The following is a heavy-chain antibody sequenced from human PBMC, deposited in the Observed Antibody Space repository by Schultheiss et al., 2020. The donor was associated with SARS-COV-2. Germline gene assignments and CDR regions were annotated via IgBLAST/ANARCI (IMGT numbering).Heavy chain of an antibody. D-gene: IGHD6-19*01. Sequence: SQTLSLTCTVSGGSISSYYWSWIRQPAGKGLEWIGSIYYSGSTYYNPSLKSRVTISVDTSKNQFSLKLSSVTAADTAVYYCARGLRKQWLDYWGQGTLVTVSS. CDR3: ARGLRKQWLDY. V-gene: IGHV4-4*07. J-gene: IGHJ4*02. CDR1: GGSISSYY. CDR2: IYYSGST.